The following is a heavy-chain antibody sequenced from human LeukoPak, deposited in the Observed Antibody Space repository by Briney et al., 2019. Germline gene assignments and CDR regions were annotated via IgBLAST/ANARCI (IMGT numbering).Heavy chain of an antibody. CDR3: ARPSYGSGSYGLGTFDY. V-gene: IGHV3-23*01. CDR1: GFTFSNYA. D-gene: IGHD3-10*01. CDR2: IRGSGGST. Sequence: GGSLRLSCAASGFTFSNYAMSWVRQAPGKGLEWVSAIRGSGGSTYYADSVKGRFTISRDNSKNTLYLQVNSLRAEDTAIYYCARPSYGSGSYGLGTFDYWGQGTLVTVSS. J-gene: IGHJ4*02.